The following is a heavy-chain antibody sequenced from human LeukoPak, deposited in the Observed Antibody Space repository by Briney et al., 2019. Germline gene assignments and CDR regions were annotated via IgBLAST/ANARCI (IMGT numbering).Heavy chain of an antibody. D-gene: IGHD1-26*01. CDR2: IHYSGST. J-gene: IGHJ4*02. V-gene: IGHV4-30-4*01. CDR1: GGAISSGDYY. Sequence: SQTLSLTCTVSGGAISSGDYYWSWIRQPPGKGLEWIGYIHYSGSTYYNPSLKSRVTISVDTSKNQFSLKLSSVTAADTAVYYCARVGAGGDYFDYWGQGTLVTVSS. CDR3: ARVGAGGDYFDY.